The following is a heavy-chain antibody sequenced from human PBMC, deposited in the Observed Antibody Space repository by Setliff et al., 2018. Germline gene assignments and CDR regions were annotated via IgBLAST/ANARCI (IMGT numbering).Heavy chain of an antibody. CDR3: ARDLGHGDDSDY. J-gene: IGHJ4*02. CDR1: GYSISSGYY. Sequence: SETLSLTCAVSGYSISSGYYWGWIRQPPGKGLEWIGSIYHSGSAYYNPSLKSRVTISVDTSKNQFSLKLSSVTAADTAVYYCARDLGHGDDSDYWGQGILVTVSS. V-gene: IGHV4-38-2*02. D-gene: IGHD2-21*02. CDR2: IYHSGSA.